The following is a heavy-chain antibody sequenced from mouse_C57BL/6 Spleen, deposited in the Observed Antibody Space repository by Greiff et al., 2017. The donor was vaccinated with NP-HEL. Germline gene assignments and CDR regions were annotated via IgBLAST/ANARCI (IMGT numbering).Heavy chain of an antibody. V-gene: IGHV1-55*01. Sequence: QVQLKQPGAELVQPGASVKMSCKASGYTFTSYWITWVKQRPGQGLEWIGDISHGSGSTNYNEKFKSKATLTVDTSSSTAYMQLSSLTSEDSAVYYCASNVAYWGQGTLVTVSA. J-gene: IGHJ3*01. CDR3: ASNVAY. CDR1: GYTFTSYW. CDR2: ISHGSGST.